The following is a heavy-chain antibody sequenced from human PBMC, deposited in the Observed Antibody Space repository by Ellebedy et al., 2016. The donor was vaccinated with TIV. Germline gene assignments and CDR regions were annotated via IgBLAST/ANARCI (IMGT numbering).Heavy chain of an antibody. CDR1: GGSISSYY. CDR3: ASTDSSGYLDY. V-gene: IGHV4-59*01. D-gene: IGHD3-22*01. Sequence: SETLSLXCTVSGGSISSYYWSWIRQPPGKGLEWIGYIYYSGSTNYNPSLKSRVTISVDTSKNQFSLKLSSVTAADTAVYYCASTDSSGYLDYWGQGTLVTVSS. CDR2: IYYSGST. J-gene: IGHJ4*02.